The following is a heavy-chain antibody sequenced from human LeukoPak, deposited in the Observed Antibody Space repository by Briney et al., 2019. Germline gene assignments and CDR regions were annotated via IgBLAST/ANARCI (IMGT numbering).Heavy chain of an antibody. Sequence: GGSLRLSCAASGFTFSNSAMSWVRQAPGKGLEWVSASGTDGDTYYAASVKGRFTISRDNSKNTLYLQMTSLRAEDTAIYYCAKKTPGTHPFDYWGQGTLVTVSP. CDR1: GFTFSNSA. CDR2: SGTDGDT. V-gene: IGHV3-23*01. CDR3: AKKTPGTHPFDY. J-gene: IGHJ4*02. D-gene: IGHD6-13*01.